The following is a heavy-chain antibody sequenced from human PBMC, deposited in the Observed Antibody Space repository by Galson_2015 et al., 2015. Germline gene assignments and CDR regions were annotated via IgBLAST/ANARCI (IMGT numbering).Heavy chain of an antibody. CDR3: ASDRREGWYSSGVIFDY. Sequence: SLRLSCAASGFTFSSYAMHWVRQAPGKGLEWVAVISYDGSNKYYADSVKGRFTISRDNSKNTLYLQMNSLRAEDTAVYYCASDRREGWYSSGVIFDYWGQGTLVTVSS. CDR1: GFTFSSYA. D-gene: IGHD6-19*01. J-gene: IGHJ4*02. V-gene: IGHV3-30-3*01. CDR2: ISYDGSNK.